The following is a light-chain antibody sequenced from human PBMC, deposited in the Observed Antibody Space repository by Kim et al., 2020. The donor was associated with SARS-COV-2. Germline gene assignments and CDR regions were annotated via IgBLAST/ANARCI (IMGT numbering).Light chain of an antibody. CDR1: QSISSW. CDR2: DAS. CDR3: QQYNSYPYT. J-gene: IGKJ2*01. Sequence: GDRVTITCRASQSISSWLAWYQQKPGKAPKLLIYDASSLESGVPSRFSGSGSVTEFTLTISSLQPDDFATYYCQQYNSYPYTFGQGTKLEI. V-gene: IGKV1-5*01.